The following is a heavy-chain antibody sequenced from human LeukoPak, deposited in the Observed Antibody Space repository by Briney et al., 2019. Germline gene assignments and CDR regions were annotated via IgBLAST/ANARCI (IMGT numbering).Heavy chain of an antibody. Sequence: GTLRLSCAASGFTFSSYGMSWVRQPPGKGLEWIGEINHSGSTNYNPSLKSRVTISVDTSKNQFSLKLSSVTAADTAVYYCAREEYRWGVPAPDAFDIWGQGTMVTVSS. CDR3: AREEYRWGVPAPDAFDI. J-gene: IGHJ3*02. V-gene: IGHV4-34*01. CDR1: GFTFSSYG. D-gene: IGHD2/OR15-2a*01. CDR2: INHSGST.